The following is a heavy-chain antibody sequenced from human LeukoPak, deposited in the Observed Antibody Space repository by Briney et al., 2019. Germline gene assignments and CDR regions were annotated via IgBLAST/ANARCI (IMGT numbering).Heavy chain of an antibody. D-gene: IGHD6-13*01. J-gene: IGHJ4*02. CDR1: GFSLSTSGVG. CDR2: IYWDDDK. V-gene: IGHV2-5*02. CDR3: AHSFIIHSSSWSPCFDY. Sequence: SGPTLVKPTQTLTLTCTFSGFSLSTSGVGVGWIRQPPGKALEWLALIYWDDDKHYSPSLKSRLTITKDTSKNQVVLTMTNMDPVDTATYYCAHSFIIHSSSWSPCFDYWGQGTLVTVSS.